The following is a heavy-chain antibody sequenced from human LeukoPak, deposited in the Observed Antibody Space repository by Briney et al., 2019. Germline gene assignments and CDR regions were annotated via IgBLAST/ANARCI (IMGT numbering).Heavy chain of an antibody. D-gene: IGHD2-2*01. CDR3: ARVGYDSIMYYYYYYMDV. V-gene: IGHV3-30*04. Sequence: GGSLRLSCAASEFTFSSYAMHWVRQAPGKGLEWVAVISYDGSNKYYADSVKGRFTISRDNAKNTLYLQMNSLRAEDTAVYYCARVGYDSIMYYYYYYMDVWGKGTTVTVSS. CDR1: EFTFSSYA. J-gene: IGHJ6*03. CDR2: ISYDGSNK.